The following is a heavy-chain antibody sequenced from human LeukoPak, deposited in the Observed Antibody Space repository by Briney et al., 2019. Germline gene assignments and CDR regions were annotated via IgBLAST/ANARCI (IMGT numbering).Heavy chain of an antibody. J-gene: IGHJ4*02. CDR2: INPSGGST. V-gene: IGHV1-46*01. Sequence: GASVKVSCKASGYTFTGYYMHWVRQAPGQGLEWMGIINPSGGSTSYAQKFQGRVTMTRNMSTSTVYMELSSLRSEDTAVYYCARDDTVTTSAIDYWGQGTLVTVSS. CDR1: GYTFTGYY. CDR3: ARDDTVTTSAIDY. D-gene: IGHD4-11*01.